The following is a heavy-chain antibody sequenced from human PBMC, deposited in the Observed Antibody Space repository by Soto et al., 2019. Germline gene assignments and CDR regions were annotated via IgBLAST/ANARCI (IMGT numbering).Heavy chain of an antibody. CDR3: ARHGYSSSSRYYYGMDV. D-gene: IGHD6-6*01. CDR2: IYPGDSDT. CDR1: GYSFTSYW. Sequence: PGESLKISCKGSGYSFTSYWIGWVRQMPGKGLEWMGIIYPGDSDTRYSPSFQGQVTISADKSISTAYLQWSSLKASDTAMYYCARHGYSSSSRYYYGMDVWGQGTTVTVS. J-gene: IGHJ6*02. V-gene: IGHV5-51*01.